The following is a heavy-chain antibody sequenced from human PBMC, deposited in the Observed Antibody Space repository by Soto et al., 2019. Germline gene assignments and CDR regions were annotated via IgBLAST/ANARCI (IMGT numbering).Heavy chain of an antibody. CDR3: ARDLGGFPDY. D-gene: IGHD5-12*01. CDR2: ISAYNGNR. Sequence: XXVKVSCKASCYSFTSYGISCVRHAPGQGLEWMGWISAYNGNRKYAQKFQGRVTMTTDTYTSTAYMELTSLRSDDTAVYYCARDLGGFPDYWGQGTLVTVSS. J-gene: IGHJ4*02. CDR1: CYSFTSYG. V-gene: IGHV1-18*01.